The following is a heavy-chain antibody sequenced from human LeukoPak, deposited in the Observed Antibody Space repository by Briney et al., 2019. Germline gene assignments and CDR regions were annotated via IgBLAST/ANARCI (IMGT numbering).Heavy chain of an antibody. CDR3: ARSTATVTMKIDY. CDR2: INHSGST. J-gene: IGHJ4*02. CDR1: GGSFSGYY. Sequence: PSETLSLTCAVYGGSFSGYYWSWIRQPLGKGLEWIGEINHSGSTNYNPSLKSRVTISVDTSKNQFSLKLSSVTAADTAVYYCARSTATVTMKIDYWGQGTLVTVSS. V-gene: IGHV4-34*01. D-gene: IGHD4-17*01.